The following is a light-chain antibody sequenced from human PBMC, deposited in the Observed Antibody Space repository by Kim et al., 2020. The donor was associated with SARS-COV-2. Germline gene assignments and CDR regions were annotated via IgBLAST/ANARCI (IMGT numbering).Light chain of an antibody. CDR2: QDS. Sequence: VSVSPGQTASITCSGDKLGDKYACWYQQKPGQSPVLVICQDSKRPSGIPERFSGSNSGNTATLTISGTQAMDEADYYCQAWDSTWVFGGGTQLTVL. CDR1: KLGDKY. V-gene: IGLV3-1*01. J-gene: IGLJ3*02. CDR3: QAWDSTWV.